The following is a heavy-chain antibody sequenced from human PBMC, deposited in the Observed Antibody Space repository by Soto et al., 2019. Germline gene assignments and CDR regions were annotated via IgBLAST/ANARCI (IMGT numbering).Heavy chain of an antibody. V-gene: IGHV4-59*01. CDR2: IYYSGST. CDR3: ATDRGPLYYGSGSYYKRAGYYYGMDV. Sequence: SETLSLTCTVSGGSISSYYWSWIRQPPGKGLEWIGYIYYSGSTNYNPSLKSRVTISVDTSKNQFSLKLSSVTAADTAVYYCATDRGPLYYGSGSYYKRAGYYYGMDVWGQGTTVTVSS. D-gene: IGHD3-10*01. J-gene: IGHJ6*02. CDR1: GGSISSYY.